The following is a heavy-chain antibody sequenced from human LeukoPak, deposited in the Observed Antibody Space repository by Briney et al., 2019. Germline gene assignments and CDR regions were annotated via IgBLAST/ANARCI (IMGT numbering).Heavy chain of an antibody. CDR1: GGSISSDNCY. Sequence: SETLSLTCTVSGGSISSDNCYWVWVRQPPGQGLEGVGSINYSGTTYYNPSLRGRVSIAVYTSRSQVFLGLDSVTAADTAVYYCGRLFDSWGQGTLVTVSS. CDR3: GRLFDS. J-gene: IGHJ4*02. V-gene: IGHV4-39*01. CDR2: INYSGTT.